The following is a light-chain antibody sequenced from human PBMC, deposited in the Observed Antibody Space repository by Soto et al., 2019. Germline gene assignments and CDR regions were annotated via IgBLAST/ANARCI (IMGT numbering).Light chain of an antibody. V-gene: IGLV2-14*01. CDR3: SSYTSSSTVV. Sequence: QSVLTQPASVSGSPGQSITISCTGTSSDVGGYNYVSWYQQHPGKAPKLMIYDVSNRPSGVSNRFSGSKSGNTASLTISGIQAEDEADYSCSSYTSSSTVVFGGGTKVTVL. CDR1: SSDVGGYNY. J-gene: IGLJ2*01. CDR2: DVS.